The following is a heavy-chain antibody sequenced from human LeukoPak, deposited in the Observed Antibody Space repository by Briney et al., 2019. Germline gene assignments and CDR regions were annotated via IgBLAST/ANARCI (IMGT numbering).Heavy chain of an antibody. D-gene: IGHD5-12*01. V-gene: IGHV3-30*02. Sequence: GGSLRLSCAASGFTFSSYGMHWVRQAPGKGLEWVAFIRCDGSNKYYADSVKGRFTISRDNSKNTLYLQMNSLRAEDTAVYYCAKDRGSLFDYWGQGTLVTVSS. CDR1: GFTFSSYG. CDR3: AKDRGSLFDY. J-gene: IGHJ4*02. CDR2: IRCDGSNK.